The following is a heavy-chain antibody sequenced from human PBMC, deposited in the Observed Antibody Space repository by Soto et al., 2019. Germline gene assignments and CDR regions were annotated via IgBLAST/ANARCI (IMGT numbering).Heavy chain of an antibody. Sequence: SETLSLTCTVSGGSISSSSYYWCWIRQPPGKGLEWIGSIYYSGSTYYNPSLKSRVTISVDTSKNQFSLKLSSVTAADTAVYYCARRESGSYLPEGYYYYGMDVWGQGTTVS. D-gene: IGHD1-26*01. J-gene: IGHJ6*02. CDR3: ARRESGSYLPEGYYYYGMDV. CDR1: GGSISSSSYY. V-gene: IGHV4-39*01. CDR2: IYYSGST.